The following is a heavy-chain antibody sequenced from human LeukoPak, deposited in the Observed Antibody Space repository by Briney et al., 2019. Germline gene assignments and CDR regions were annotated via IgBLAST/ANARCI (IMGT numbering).Heavy chain of an antibody. Sequence: GSLRLSCAASGFTFSSYAMSWVRQAPGKGLEWVSAISGSGGSTYYADSVKGRFTISRDNSKNTLYLQVNSLRAEDTAVYYCAKDSEIVATNLLDYWGQGTLVTVSS. CDR3: AKDSEIVATNLLDY. CDR1: GFTFSSYA. V-gene: IGHV3-23*01. J-gene: IGHJ4*02. D-gene: IGHD5-12*01. CDR2: ISGSGGST.